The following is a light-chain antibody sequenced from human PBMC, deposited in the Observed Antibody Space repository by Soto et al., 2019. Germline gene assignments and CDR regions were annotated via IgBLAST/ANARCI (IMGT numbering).Light chain of an antibody. Sequence: DLPMTQSPSSLSASVGDRVTITCRASQSISSYLNWYQQKPGKAPKLLIYAASSLQSGVPSRFSGSGSATDFTLTIRSLQPEDFATYYCQQSYSTPTFGQGTKVEIK. V-gene: IGKV1-39*01. J-gene: IGKJ1*01. CDR2: AAS. CDR3: QQSYSTPT. CDR1: QSISSY.